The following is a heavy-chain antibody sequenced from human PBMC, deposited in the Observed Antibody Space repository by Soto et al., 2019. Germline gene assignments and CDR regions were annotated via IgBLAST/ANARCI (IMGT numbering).Heavy chain of an antibody. CDR2: ISGSGGST. CDR1: GFTFSSYA. J-gene: IGHJ3*02. Sequence: GGSLRLSCASSGFTFSSYAMSWVRQAPGKGLEWVSAISGSGGSTYYADSVKGRFTISRDNSKNTLYLQMNSLRAEDTAVYYCAKGHQRITMNDAFDIWGQGTMVTVSS. CDR3: AKGHQRITMNDAFDI. V-gene: IGHV3-23*01. D-gene: IGHD3-22*01.